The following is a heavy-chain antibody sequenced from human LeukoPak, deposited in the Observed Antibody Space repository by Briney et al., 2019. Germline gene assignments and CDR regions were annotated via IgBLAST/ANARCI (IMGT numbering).Heavy chain of an antibody. D-gene: IGHD2-2*01. J-gene: IGHJ4*02. CDR2: ISTTSTYI. Sequence: NPGGSLRLSCAASGFAFSSYNMKWVRQAPGKGLEWVSFISTTSTYIYYADSVKGRFTVSRDNSKNLLYLQMDSLRVEDTAVYYCARAGTCSSTSCDGGIEYWGQGTLVTVPS. CDR1: GFAFSSYN. V-gene: IGHV3-21*06. CDR3: ARAGTCSSTSCDGGIEY.